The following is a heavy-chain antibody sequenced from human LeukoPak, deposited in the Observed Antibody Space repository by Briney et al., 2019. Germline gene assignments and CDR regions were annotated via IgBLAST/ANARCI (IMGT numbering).Heavy chain of an antibody. CDR2: IYHSGST. J-gene: IGHJ3*02. CDR1: GYSISSGYY. V-gene: IGHV4-38-2*02. Sequence: PSETLSLTCTVSGYSISSGYYWGWSRQPPGNGLEWIGSIYHSGSTYYNPSLKSRVTISVDTSKNQFSLKLSSVTAADTAVYYCARVRIVGATDAFDIWGQGTMVTVSS. D-gene: IGHD1-26*01. CDR3: ARVRIVGATDAFDI.